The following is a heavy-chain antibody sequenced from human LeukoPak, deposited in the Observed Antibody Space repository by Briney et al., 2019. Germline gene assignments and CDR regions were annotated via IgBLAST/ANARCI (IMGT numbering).Heavy chain of an antibody. V-gene: IGHV4-4*02. Sequence: PSETLSLTCAVSGDSITNSNWWSWVRQPPGKGLEWIGEIYHSGSTNYNPSLKSRVTISVDRSKNQFSLKLRSVTDADTAVYYCARGDSSGYPDYWGQGTLVTVSS. CDR3: ARGDSSGYPDY. CDR1: GDSITNSNW. CDR2: IYHSGST. J-gene: IGHJ4*02. D-gene: IGHD3-22*01.